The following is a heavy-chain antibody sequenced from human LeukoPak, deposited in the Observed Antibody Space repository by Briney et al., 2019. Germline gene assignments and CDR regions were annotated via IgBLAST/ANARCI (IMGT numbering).Heavy chain of an antibody. Sequence: ASVKVSCKASGYTFTSYGISWVRQAPGQGLEWMGWISAYNGNTNYAQKLQGRVTMTTDTSTSTAYMELSSLRSEDTAVYYCASLHYYGSWDYWGQGTLVTVSS. CDR3: ASLHYYGSWDY. V-gene: IGHV1-18*01. CDR1: GYTFTSYG. D-gene: IGHD3-10*01. J-gene: IGHJ4*02. CDR2: ISAYNGNT.